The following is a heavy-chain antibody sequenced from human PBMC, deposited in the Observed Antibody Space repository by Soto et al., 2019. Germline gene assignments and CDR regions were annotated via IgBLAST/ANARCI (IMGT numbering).Heavy chain of an antibody. V-gene: IGHV1-2*04. CDR3: ARELGFGGMDAFDI. Sequence: ASVKVSCKASGYTFTGYYMHWVRQAPGQGLEWMGWINPNSGDTNYAQKFQGWVTMTRDTSISTAYMELSRLRSDDTAVYYCARELGFGGMDAFDIWGQGTMVTVSS. CDR1: GYTFTGYY. CDR2: INPNSGDT. J-gene: IGHJ3*02. D-gene: IGHD3-10*01.